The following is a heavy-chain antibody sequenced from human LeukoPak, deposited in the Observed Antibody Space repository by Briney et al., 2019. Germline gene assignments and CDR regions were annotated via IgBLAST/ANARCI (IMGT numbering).Heavy chain of an antibody. V-gene: IGHV3-30*03. CDR2: ISHDGSNK. J-gene: IGHJ6*02. CDR3: ARVLNVYDFWSGYYSYGMDV. D-gene: IGHD3-3*01. Sequence: PGGSLRLSCTASGFTLSSYGIHWARQAPGKGLDWVAVISHDGSNKYYADSVKGRFTISRDNSKNTLYLQMNSLRAEDTAVYYCARVLNVYDFWSGYYSYGMDVWGQGTTVTVSS. CDR1: GFTLSSYG.